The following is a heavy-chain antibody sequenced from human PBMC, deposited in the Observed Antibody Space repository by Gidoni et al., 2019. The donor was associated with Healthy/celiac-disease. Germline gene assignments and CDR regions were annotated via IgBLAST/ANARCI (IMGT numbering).Heavy chain of an antibody. Sequence: SVKVSCKASGYTFTSYDINWVRQATGQGLEWMGWMNPNSGNTGYAQKFQGRVTMTRNTSISTAYMELSSLRSEDTAVYYCARLRDGYYDYGMDVWGQGTTVTVSS. CDR1: GYTFTSYD. J-gene: IGHJ6*02. CDR2: MNPNSGNT. CDR3: ARLRDGYYDYGMDV. V-gene: IGHV1-8*01.